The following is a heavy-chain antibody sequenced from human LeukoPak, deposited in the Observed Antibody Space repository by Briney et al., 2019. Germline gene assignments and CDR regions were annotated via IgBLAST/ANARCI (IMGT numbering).Heavy chain of an antibody. D-gene: IGHD6-19*01. Sequence: ASVKVSCKASGYTFTGNYIHWVRQAPGQGLGWMGWINPNSGGIKYAQKFQGRVTMTRDTSISTAYMELFRLRSDDTAVYYCGRDRAVAGTAVDAFDMWGQGTMVIVSS. CDR2: INPNSGGI. CDR1: GYTFTGNY. J-gene: IGHJ3*02. V-gene: IGHV1-2*02. CDR3: GRDRAVAGTAVDAFDM.